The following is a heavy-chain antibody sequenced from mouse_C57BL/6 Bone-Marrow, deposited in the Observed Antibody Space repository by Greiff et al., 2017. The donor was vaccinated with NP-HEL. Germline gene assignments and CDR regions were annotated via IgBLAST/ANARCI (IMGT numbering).Heavy chain of an antibody. CDR2: IYPGSGNT. Sequence: QVQLKESGAELVRPGASVKLSCKASGYTFTDYYINWVKQRPGQGLEWIARIYPGSGNTYYNEKFKGKATLTAEKSSSTAYMQLSSLTSEDSAVYFCARDYYGRKDAMDYWGQGTSVTVSS. V-gene: IGHV1-76*01. CDR3: ARDYYGRKDAMDY. D-gene: IGHD1-1*01. CDR1: GYTFTDYY. J-gene: IGHJ4*01.